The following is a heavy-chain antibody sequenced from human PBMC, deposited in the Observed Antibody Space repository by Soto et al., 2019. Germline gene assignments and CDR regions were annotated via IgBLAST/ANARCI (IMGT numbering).Heavy chain of an antibody. Sequence: ASVKVSCKASGGTFSSYAIIWVRQAPGQGLEWMGGIIPIFGTANYAQKFQGIVTITADESTSTAYMELSSLRSEDTAVYYCAAYYYDSSGRSHWGQGTLVTVSS. CDR1: GGTFSSYA. CDR3: AAYYYDSSGRSH. J-gene: IGHJ1*01. CDR2: IIPIFGTA. V-gene: IGHV1-69*13. D-gene: IGHD3-22*01.